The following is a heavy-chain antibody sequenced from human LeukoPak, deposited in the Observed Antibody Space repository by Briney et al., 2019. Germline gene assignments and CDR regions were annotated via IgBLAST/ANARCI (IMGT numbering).Heavy chain of an antibody. D-gene: IGHD2-15*01. CDR3: AASSGYCSGGSCFQRFDP. Sequence: GRSLRLSCAASGFTFDDYAMHWVRQAPGKGLEWVSGISWNSGSIGYADSVKGRFTISRDNAKNSLYLQMNSLRAEDTALYYCAASSGYCSGGSCFQRFDPWGQGTLVTVSS. CDR1: GFTFDDYA. CDR2: ISWNSGSI. V-gene: IGHV3-9*01. J-gene: IGHJ5*02.